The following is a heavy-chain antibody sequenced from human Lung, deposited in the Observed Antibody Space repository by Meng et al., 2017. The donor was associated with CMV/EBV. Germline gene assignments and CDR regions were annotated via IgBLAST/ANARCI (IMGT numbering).Heavy chain of an antibody. D-gene: IGHD4-23*01. CDR3: ARGINGGCGD. CDR2: TYYRSKWYH. J-gene: IGHJ4*02. V-gene: IGHV6-1*01. CDR1: GDIVASNSAA. Sequence: QVQLQKAGSGLESPSQTLSLTFAISGDIVASNSAAWKWIWQPPSRGIEWLGRTYYRSKWYHEYAVSVKSRITISPDTPKNQYSLQLNSMTREDTAVYYCARGINGGCGDWGQGTLVTVSS.